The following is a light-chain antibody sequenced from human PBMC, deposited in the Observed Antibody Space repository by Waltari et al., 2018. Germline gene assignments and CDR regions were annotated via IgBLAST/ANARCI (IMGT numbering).Light chain of an antibody. V-gene: IGKV4-1*01. J-gene: IGKJ1*01. CDR3: QQYYSPPWT. CDR1: QSVLYTSNNKNY. Sequence: DIVMTQSPDSLAVSLGERATINCKSSQSVLYTSNNKNYLAWYQQKPGQPPKLLFYGACTRESGVPDRFSGSGSGTDFTLTISGLQAEDVAVYYCQQYYSPPWTFGQGTQVEIK. CDR2: GAC.